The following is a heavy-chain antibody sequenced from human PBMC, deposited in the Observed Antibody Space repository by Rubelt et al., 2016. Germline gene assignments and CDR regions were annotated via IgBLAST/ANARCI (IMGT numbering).Heavy chain of an antibody. CDR2: IYPGASDT. CDR3: ARHGQVQSGDAFDI. V-gene: IGHV5-51*01. D-gene: IGHD1-26*01. Sequence: EVQLVQSGAEVKKPGESLKISCKGSGCSITSYWIGWVRQMPGKGLEWMGFIYPGASDTRYSPAFEGQVTSSADKSISTAYLQWSSLKASDTAMYYCARHGQVQSGDAFDIWGQGTMVTVSS. J-gene: IGHJ3*02. CDR1: GCSITSYW.